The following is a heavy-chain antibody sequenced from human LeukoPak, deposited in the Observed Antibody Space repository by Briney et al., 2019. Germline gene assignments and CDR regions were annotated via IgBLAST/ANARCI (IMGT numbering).Heavy chain of an antibody. Sequence: SETLSLTCDVSGYYISTDYYWGWIRQPPGKGLEWVASMYHTGDCYYNPSLKSRVSISVDTSKNQISLKLDSVTAADTAVYYCARGGAVVAVYFDYWGQGTLVTVSS. J-gene: IGHJ4*02. CDR3: ARGGAVVAVYFDY. CDR2: MYHTGDC. D-gene: IGHD2-15*01. CDR1: GYYISTDYY. V-gene: IGHV4-38-2*01.